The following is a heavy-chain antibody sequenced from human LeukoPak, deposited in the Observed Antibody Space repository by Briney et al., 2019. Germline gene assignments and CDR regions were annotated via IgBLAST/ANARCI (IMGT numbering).Heavy chain of an antibody. CDR2: IYYSGST. CDR1: GYSISSGHY. Sequence: SETLSLTCSVSGYSISSGHYWSWIRQPPGKGLEWIGYIYYSGSTNYNPSLKSRVTISVDTSKNQFSLKLSSVTAADTAVYYCARSDFWSGQVVDYWGQGTLVTVSS. D-gene: IGHD3-3*01. V-gene: IGHV4-61*01. J-gene: IGHJ4*02. CDR3: ARSDFWSGQVVDY.